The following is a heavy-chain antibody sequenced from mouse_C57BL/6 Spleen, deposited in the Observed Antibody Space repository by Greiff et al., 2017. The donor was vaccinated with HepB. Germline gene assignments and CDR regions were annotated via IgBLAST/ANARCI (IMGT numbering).Heavy chain of an antibody. CDR2: INPSSGYT. Sequence: QVQLQQSGAELARPGASVKMSCKASGYTFTSYTMHWVKQRPGQGLEWIGYINPSSGYTKYNQKFKDKATLTADKSSSTAYMQLSSLTSEDSAVYYCSRSQFSLTDYWGQGTTLTVSS. CDR3: SRSQFSLTDY. CDR1: GYTFTSYT. J-gene: IGHJ2*01. V-gene: IGHV1-4*01.